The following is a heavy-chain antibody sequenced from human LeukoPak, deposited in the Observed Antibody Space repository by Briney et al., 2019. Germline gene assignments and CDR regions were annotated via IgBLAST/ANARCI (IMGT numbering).Heavy chain of an antibody. CDR1: GFTFSSYS. CDR3: ARLHILNGYCFDY. CDR2: ISSSSSYI. V-gene: IGHV3-21*01. D-gene: IGHD3-9*01. Sequence: PGGSLRLSCAASGFTFSSYSMNWVRQAPGKGLEWVSSISSSSSYIYYADSVKGRFTISRDNAKNSLYLQMNSLRAEDTAVYYCARLHILNGYCFDYWGQGTLVTVSS. J-gene: IGHJ4*02.